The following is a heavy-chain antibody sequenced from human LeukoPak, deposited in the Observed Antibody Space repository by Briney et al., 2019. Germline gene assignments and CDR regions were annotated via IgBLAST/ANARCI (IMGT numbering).Heavy chain of an antibody. CDR2: ISSSSSYI. V-gene: IGHV3-21*01. J-gene: IGHJ4*02. D-gene: IGHD6-13*01. CDR1: GFTFSSYS. Sequence: PGGSLRLSCAASGFTFSSYSMNWVRQAPGKGLEWVSSISSSSSYIYYADSVKSRFTISRDNAKNSLYLQMNSLRAEDTAVYYCASRSSSWHDVDYWGQGTLVTVSS. CDR3: ASRSSSWHDVDY.